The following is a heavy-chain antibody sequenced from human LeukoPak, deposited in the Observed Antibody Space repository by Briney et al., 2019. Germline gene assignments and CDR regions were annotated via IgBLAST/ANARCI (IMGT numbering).Heavy chain of an antibody. CDR1: GFTVSNNY. V-gene: IGHV3-66*01. Sequence: GGSLRLSCAASGFTVSNNYMSWVRQAPGKGLEWVSVIYSSGGTYYADSVKGRFTISRDNSKNTLYLRMNSLRAEDTAVYYCARDSSGPLHWGQGTLVTVSS. J-gene: IGHJ4*02. CDR3: ARDSSGPLH. D-gene: IGHD6-19*01. CDR2: IYSSGGT.